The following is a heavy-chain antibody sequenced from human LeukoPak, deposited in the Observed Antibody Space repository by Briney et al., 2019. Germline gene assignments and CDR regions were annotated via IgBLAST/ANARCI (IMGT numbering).Heavy chain of an antibody. Sequence: SETLSLTCTVSGDSTSSGAYYWSWIRQPAGKGLEWIGRIYSGGSTNYNPSLKSRVTISVDTPKNQFSLKLSSVTAADTAVYYCATVYYDSSGYAFDIWGQGTMVTVSS. CDR2: IYSGGST. CDR3: ATVYYDSSGYAFDI. D-gene: IGHD3-22*01. CDR1: GDSTSSGAYY. J-gene: IGHJ3*02. V-gene: IGHV4-61*02.